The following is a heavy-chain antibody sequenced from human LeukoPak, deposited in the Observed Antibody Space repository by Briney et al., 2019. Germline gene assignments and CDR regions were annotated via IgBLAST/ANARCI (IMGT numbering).Heavy chain of an antibody. Sequence: GGSLRLSCAASGFTFDSYAMTWVRQAPGKGLEWVSSISATGGKTYYADSVKGRFTISRDNSNNTVFLQMNSLRAEDTAVYYCARERSTISRTHDYWGQGTLVTVSS. D-gene: IGHD3-3*01. CDR3: ARERSTISRTHDY. CDR2: ISATGGKT. V-gene: IGHV3-23*01. CDR1: GFTFDSYA. J-gene: IGHJ4*02.